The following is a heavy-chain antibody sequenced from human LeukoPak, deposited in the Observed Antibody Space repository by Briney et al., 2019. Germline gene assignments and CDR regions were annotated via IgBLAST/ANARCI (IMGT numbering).Heavy chain of an antibody. D-gene: IGHD3-3*01. J-gene: IGHJ6*02. CDR2: ISGSGGST. CDR1: GFTFSSYA. Sequence: GGSLRLSCAASGFTFSSYAMSWVRQAPGKGLEWVSSISGSGGSTYSADSEKGRFTISRDSSKKTLYLQMNSLRAEDTAEYYCAKGVVIDQYYYYGMDVWGQGTTVTVSS. CDR3: AKGVVIDQYYYYGMDV. V-gene: IGHV3-23*01.